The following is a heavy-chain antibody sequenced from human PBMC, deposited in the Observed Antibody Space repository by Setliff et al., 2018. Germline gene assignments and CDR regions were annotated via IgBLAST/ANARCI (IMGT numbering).Heavy chain of an antibody. Sequence: GSLRLSCVTSGFTFSTYWVHWVRQAPGQGLVWVARISTDGSSITYADSVKGRFTISRDNARNTLYLQMNSLTAEDTAVYYCARVGSKPQLGWFDPWGQGTLVTVSS. J-gene: IGHJ5*02. CDR3: ARVGSKPQLGWFDP. CDR1: GFTFSTYW. CDR2: ISTDGSSI. D-gene: IGHD1-26*01. V-gene: IGHV3-74*03.